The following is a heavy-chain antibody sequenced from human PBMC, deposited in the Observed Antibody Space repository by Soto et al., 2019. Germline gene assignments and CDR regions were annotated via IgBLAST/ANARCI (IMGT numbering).Heavy chain of an antibody. J-gene: IGHJ3*02. CDR3: ARGVRDYYYDSSGYPGIDAFDI. CDR1: GGSISSGGYY. CDR2: IYYSGST. Sequence: NPSETLSLTCTVSGGSISSGGYYWSWIRQHPGKGLEWIGYIYYSGSTYYNPSLKSRVTISVDTSKNQFSLKLSSVTAADTAVYYCARGVRDYYYDSSGYPGIDAFDIWGQGTMVTVSS. V-gene: IGHV4-31*03. D-gene: IGHD3-22*01.